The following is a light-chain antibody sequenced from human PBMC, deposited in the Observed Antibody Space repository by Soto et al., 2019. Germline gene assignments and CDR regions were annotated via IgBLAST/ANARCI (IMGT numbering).Light chain of an antibody. CDR1: SSNIGSNT. V-gene: IGLV1-44*01. Sequence: QSVLTQPPSASGTPGQRVTISCSGSSSNIGSNTVNWYQQLPGTAPKLLIYSNNQRPSGVPDRFSGSKSGTSASLAISGLQSEDESDYYCPSWDDSLNGVLFGGGTKLTVL. J-gene: IGLJ2*01. CDR2: SNN. CDR3: PSWDDSLNGVL.